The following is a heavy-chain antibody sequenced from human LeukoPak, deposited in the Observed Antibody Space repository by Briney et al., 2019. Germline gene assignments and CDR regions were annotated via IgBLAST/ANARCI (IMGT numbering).Heavy chain of an antibody. CDR1: GGSISSGSYY. CDR3: ARPRYYDSSSWGY. J-gene: IGHJ4*02. CDR2: IYTSGST. Sequence: SQTLSLTCTVSGGSISSGSYYWSWIRQPAGKGLEWIGRIYTSGSTNYNPSLKSRVTISVDTSKNQFSLKLSSVTAADTAVYYCARPRYYDSSSWGYWGQGTLVTVSS. D-gene: IGHD3-22*01. V-gene: IGHV4-61*02.